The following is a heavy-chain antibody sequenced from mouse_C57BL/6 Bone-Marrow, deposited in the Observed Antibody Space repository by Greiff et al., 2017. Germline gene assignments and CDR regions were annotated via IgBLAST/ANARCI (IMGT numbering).Heavy chain of an antibody. CDR1: GYTFTDYY. V-gene: IGHV1-19*01. CDR2: INPSNGGT. Sequence: VQLQQSGPVLVQPGASVKMSCKASGYTFTDYYMNLVKQSHGKSLEWIGVINPSNGGTSYNQKFKGKATLTVDKSSSTAYMELNSLTSEDSAVYYWAREGYHAYYFDYWGQGTTLTVSS. D-gene: IGHD2-2*01. J-gene: IGHJ2*01. CDR3: AREGYHAYYFDY.